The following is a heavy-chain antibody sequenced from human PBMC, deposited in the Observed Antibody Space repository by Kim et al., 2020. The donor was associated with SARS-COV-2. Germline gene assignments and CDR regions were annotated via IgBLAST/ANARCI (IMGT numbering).Heavy chain of an antibody. CDR1: GYSFTSYW. CDR2: IYPGDSDT. J-gene: IGHJ6*02. Sequence: GESLKISCKGSGYSFTSYWIGWVRQMPGKGLEWMGIIYPGDSDTRYSPSFQGQVTISADKSISTAYLQWSSLKASDTAMYYCARDHGIAVAGPDIGYYYGMDVWGQGTTVTVSS. V-gene: IGHV5-51*01. CDR3: ARDHGIAVAGPDIGYYYGMDV. D-gene: IGHD6-19*01.